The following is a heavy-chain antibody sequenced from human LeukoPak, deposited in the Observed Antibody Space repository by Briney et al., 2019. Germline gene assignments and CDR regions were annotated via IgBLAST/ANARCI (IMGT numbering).Heavy chain of an antibody. CDR2: INPSGGST. V-gene: IGHV1-46*01. Sequence: GASVKVSCKASGYTFTSYYLHWVRQAPGQGLEWMGIINPSGGSTSYAQKFQGRVTMTRDTSTSTVYMELSSLRSEDTAVYYCARDPGAAADGMDVWGQGTTVTVSS. D-gene: IGHD6-13*01. CDR1: GYTFTSYY. J-gene: IGHJ6*02. CDR3: ARDPGAAADGMDV.